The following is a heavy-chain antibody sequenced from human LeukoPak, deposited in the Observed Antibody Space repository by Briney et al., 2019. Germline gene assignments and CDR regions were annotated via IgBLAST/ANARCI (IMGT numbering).Heavy chain of an antibody. D-gene: IGHD4-17*01. CDR1: GFSFSNYW. V-gene: IGHV3-74*01. CDR3: ARVGGVLNTGDVFDY. CDR2: INSDGSST. J-gene: IGHJ4*02. Sequence: GGSLRLSCAVSGFSFSNYWMHWVRQAPGKGLGWVSRINSDGSSTNYADSVKGRFTISRDNAKNTLYLQMNSLRAEDTAVYYCARVGGVLNTGDVFDYWGQGTLVTVSS.